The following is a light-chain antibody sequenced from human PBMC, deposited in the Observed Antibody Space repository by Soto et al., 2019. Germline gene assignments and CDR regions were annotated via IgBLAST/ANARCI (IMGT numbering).Light chain of an antibody. J-gene: IGKJ1*01. V-gene: IGKV3-20*01. CDR3: QQYNSYPWT. CDR2: AAT. Sequence: EIVLTQSPGTLSLSPGERATLSCRASQSVDSNYLAWYQQKPGQAPRLLIYAATSRATGIPDRFSGSGSGTDFTLTISRLEPEDFATYYCQQYNSYPWTFGQGTKVEIK. CDR1: QSVDSNY.